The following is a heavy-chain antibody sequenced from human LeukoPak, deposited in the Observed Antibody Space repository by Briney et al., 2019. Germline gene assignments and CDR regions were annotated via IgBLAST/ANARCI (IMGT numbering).Heavy chain of an antibody. Sequence: HPGGSLKLSCAASGFSFSSYAMSWVRQAPGKGLEWGSSISGRGDNTYYAESVKGRFTISRDNSKNTLFLQMNSLRAEDTAVFYCAKRSGYTTGWFFDFWGQGTLVTVSS. V-gene: IGHV3-23*01. CDR1: GFSFSSYA. D-gene: IGHD6-19*01. J-gene: IGHJ4*02. CDR2: ISGRGDNT. CDR3: AKRSGYTTGWFFDF.